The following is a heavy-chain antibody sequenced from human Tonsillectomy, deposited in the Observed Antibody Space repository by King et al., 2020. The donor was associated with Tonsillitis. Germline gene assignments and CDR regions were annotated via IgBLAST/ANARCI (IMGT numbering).Heavy chain of an antibody. Sequence: VQLVPSGGGVVQPGRSLGLSCAASGITFTSYAMHWIRQAPGKGLEWVAVISYHEINKYYADSVKGRFTISRDNSKNTLFLQMNSLRPEDTAVYYCARSLRSGSSGWSRFDLWGRGTLVTVSS. V-gene: IGHV3-30*04. CDR2: ISYHEINK. CDR1: GITFTSYA. J-gene: IGHJ2*01. CDR3: ARSLRSGSSGWSRFDL. D-gene: IGHD6-19*01.